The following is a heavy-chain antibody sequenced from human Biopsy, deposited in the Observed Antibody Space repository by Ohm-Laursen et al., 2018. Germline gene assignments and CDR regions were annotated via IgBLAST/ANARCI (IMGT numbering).Heavy chain of an antibody. D-gene: IGHD3-9*01. J-gene: IGHJ6*02. CDR2: IYYSGST. CDR1: GASITSYY. Sequence: PSETLSLTCTVSGASITSYYWSWIRQPPGKGLEWIAFIYYSGSTSYNPSLESRVSLSVDTSKNQVSLKLSSVTAADTAVYYCARDLVDHDLSTGDLGEQHYAMDVWGQGTTVTASS. CDR3: ARDLVDHDLSTGDLGEQHYAMDV. V-gene: IGHV4-59*01.